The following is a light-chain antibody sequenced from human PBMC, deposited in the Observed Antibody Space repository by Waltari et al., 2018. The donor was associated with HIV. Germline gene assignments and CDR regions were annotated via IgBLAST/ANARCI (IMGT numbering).Light chain of an antibody. CDR3: SSYTSSSTVV. J-gene: IGLJ2*01. CDR1: SSAVGSYNY. CDR2: DCS. V-gene: IGLV2-14*03. Sequence: QSALTQPASVSGSPGQSITISCTGTSSAVGSYNYFSWYQLHTGKAPKRMIYDCSNRPSGVSDLFSGSKSANTAALTISGLQAEDEAHYYCSSYTSSSTVVFGGGTKLTVL.